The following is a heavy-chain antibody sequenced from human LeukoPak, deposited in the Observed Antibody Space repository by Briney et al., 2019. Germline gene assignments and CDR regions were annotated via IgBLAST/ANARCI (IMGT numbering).Heavy chain of an antibody. V-gene: IGHV4-59*01. Sequence: SETLSLTCTVSGGSISSYYWSWIRQPPGKGLEWLGYIYYSGSTNYNPSLKSRVTISVDTSKNQFSLKLSSVTAADTAVYYCAGAGTFYYYYYGMDVWGRGTTVTVSS. CDR3: AGAGTFYYYYYGMDV. J-gene: IGHJ6*02. D-gene: IGHD6-19*01. CDR1: GGSISSYY. CDR2: IYYSGST.